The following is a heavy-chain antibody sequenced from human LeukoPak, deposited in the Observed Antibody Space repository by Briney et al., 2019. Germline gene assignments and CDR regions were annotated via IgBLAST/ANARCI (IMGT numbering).Heavy chain of an antibody. D-gene: IGHD2-15*01. Sequence: SESLSLTCTVSGGSISSSGFYWGWIRQPPGKGLEWIGSIYYSGTTYYNPSLKSRVTISVDTSKNQFSLRLSSVTAADTAVYYCARQEGSSYYWGQGTLVTVSS. J-gene: IGHJ4*02. V-gene: IGHV4-39*01. CDR1: GGSISSSGFY. CDR2: IYYSGTT. CDR3: ARQEGSSYY.